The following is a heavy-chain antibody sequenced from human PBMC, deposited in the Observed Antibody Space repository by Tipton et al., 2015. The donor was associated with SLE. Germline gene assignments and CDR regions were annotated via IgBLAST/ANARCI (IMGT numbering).Heavy chain of an antibody. V-gene: IGHV4-39*07. CDR3: ARDSTDYYDSGRSPSRFVC. J-gene: IGHJ4*02. Sequence: TLSLTCTVSGGSMRGKSYYWGWIRQPPGKGLEWIGSVHSSGSTYYNPSLKSRVTISVDTSKNQFSLNLTSVTAADTAVYYCARDSTDYYDSGRSPSRFVCWGQGTLLIVSS. D-gene: IGHD3-10*01. CDR2: VHSSGST. CDR1: GGSMRGKSYY.